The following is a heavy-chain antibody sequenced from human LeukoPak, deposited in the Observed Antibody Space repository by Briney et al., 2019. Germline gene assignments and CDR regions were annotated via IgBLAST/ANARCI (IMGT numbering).Heavy chain of an antibody. CDR3: ARDQQWLEGGDY. CDR2: ISWNSGSI. Sequence: SLRLSCAASGFTFDDYAMHWVRQAPGKGLEWVSGISWNSGSIGYADSVKGRFTISRDNAKNSLYLQMNSLRAEDTAVYYCARDQQWLEGGDYWGQGTLVTVSS. CDR1: GFTFDDYA. D-gene: IGHD6-19*01. J-gene: IGHJ4*02. V-gene: IGHV3-9*01.